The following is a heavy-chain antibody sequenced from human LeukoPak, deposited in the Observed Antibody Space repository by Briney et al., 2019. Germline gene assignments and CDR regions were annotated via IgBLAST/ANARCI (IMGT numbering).Heavy chain of an antibody. CDR3: AKDLRGGGLLDFDC. Sequence: GGSLRLSCAASGFTFSSCAMSWVRQAPGKALEGVSAISGSGGSIYYADSVKGRFTISREHSTNTLYLQMNSLRAEGTAVYYCAKDLRGGGLLDFDCWGQGTLVSVSS. V-gene: IGHV3-23*01. CDR2: ISGSGGSI. D-gene: IGHD1-26*01. CDR1: GFTFSSCA. J-gene: IGHJ4*02.